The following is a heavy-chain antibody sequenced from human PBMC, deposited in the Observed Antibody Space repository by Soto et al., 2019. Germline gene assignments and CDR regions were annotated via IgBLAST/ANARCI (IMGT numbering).Heavy chain of an antibody. D-gene: IGHD6-13*01. J-gene: IGHJ4*02. CDR1: GGSISSYY. Sequence: SETLSLTCTVSGGSISSYYWSWIRRPPGKGLEWIGYIYYGGSPNYNPSLKSRETISVETSKNQISLKLISVTAADTAVYYCARHGSSWSFDYWGQGTLVTVS. V-gene: IGHV4-59*08. CDR3: ARHGSSWSFDY. CDR2: IYYGGSP.